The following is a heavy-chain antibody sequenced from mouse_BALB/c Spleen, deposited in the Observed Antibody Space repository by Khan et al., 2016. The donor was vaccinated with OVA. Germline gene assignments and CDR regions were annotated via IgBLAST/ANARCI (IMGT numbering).Heavy chain of an antibody. Sequence: EVQLQESGPGLVTPSQSLSLTCSVTGYSITSTYYWNWIRQFPGNTLEWMGYISYDGSNNYNPSLKNRISITRDTSKNQFFLKLNSVTTEDTATYYCARERDYGYAMDYWGQGTSVTVSS. V-gene: IGHV3-6*02. J-gene: IGHJ4*01. CDR2: ISYDGSN. CDR1: GYSITSTYY. CDR3: ARERDYGYAMDY. D-gene: IGHD1-1*01.